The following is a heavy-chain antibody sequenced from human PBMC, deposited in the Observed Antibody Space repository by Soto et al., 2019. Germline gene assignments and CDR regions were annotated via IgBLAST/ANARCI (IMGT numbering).Heavy chain of an antibody. V-gene: IGHV3-13*04. CDR3: ARAIDYDILTGYPAPPDY. Sequence: GGSLRLSCAASGFTFSSFDMHWVRQATGKGLEWVSAIGTAGDTYYPGSVKGRFTISRENAKNSLYLQMNSLRAGDTAVYYCARAIDYDILTGYPAPPDYWGQGTLVTVSS. D-gene: IGHD3-9*01. CDR1: GFTFSSFD. J-gene: IGHJ4*02. CDR2: IGTAGDT.